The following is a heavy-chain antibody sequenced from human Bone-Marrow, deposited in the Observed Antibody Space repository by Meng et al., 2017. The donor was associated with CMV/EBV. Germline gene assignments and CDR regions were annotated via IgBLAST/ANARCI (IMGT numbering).Heavy chain of an antibody. J-gene: IGHJ4*02. CDR1: GYTFTGYY. CDR3: ARDHDSRFWSGHFPGY. Sequence: ASVKVSCKASGYTFTGYYMHWVRQAPGQGLEWMGWINPNSGGTNYAQKFQGRVTMTRDTSISTAYMELSRLSSDDTAVYYCARDHDSRFWSGHFPGYWGQGTLVTVSS. CDR2: INPNSGGT. V-gene: IGHV1-2*02. D-gene: IGHD3-3*01.